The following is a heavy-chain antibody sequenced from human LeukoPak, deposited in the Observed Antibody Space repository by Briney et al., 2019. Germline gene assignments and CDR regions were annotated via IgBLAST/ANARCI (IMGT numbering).Heavy chain of an antibody. CDR2: IYSGGST. D-gene: IGHD6-19*01. CDR3: ARDPGRSGWDY. V-gene: IGHV3-53*01. Sequence: GGSLRLSCTVSGFTVSSNSMSWVRQAPGKGLEWVSFIYSGGSTQYSDSVKGRFTISRDNAKDSLFLQMNSLRAEDTAVYYCARDPGRSGWDYWGQGALVTVSS. CDR1: GFTVSSNS. J-gene: IGHJ4*02.